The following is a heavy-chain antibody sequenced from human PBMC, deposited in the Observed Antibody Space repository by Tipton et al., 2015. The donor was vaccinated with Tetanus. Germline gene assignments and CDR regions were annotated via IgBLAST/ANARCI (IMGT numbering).Heavy chain of an antibody. CDR2: IGTAGDT. CDR3: AKDMGDYYGSGSYSNFDY. Sequence: LSLTCAASGFTFRSYDMHWVRQVIGKGLEWVSGIGTAGDTYYQDSVRGRFTISRDNAKNSLYLQMNSLRAEDTALYYCAKDMGDYYGSGSYSNFDYWGQGTLVTVSS. CDR1: GFTFRSYD. V-gene: IGHV3-13*01. D-gene: IGHD3-10*01. J-gene: IGHJ4*02.